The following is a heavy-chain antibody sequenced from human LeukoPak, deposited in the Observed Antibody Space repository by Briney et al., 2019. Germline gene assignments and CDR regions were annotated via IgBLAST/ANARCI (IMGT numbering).Heavy chain of an antibody. D-gene: IGHD3-16*02. J-gene: IGHJ6*03. CDR1: GFTFDDYA. CDR2: IFHRGIP. V-gene: IGHV4-34*12. CDR3: ARVMGASWFFYLDV. Sequence: GSLRLSCAASGFTFDDYAMHWVRQSPGKGLEWIGEIFHRGIPNYNPSFESRVTMSVDTSKNQLSLNLNSVTAADTAVYYCARVMGASWFFYLDVWGKGTTVTVSS.